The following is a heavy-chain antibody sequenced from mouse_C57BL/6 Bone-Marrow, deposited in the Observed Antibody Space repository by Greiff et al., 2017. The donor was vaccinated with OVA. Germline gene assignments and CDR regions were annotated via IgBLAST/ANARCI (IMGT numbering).Heavy chain of an antibody. V-gene: IGHV5-12*01. CDR3: ARRGITTVAPYAMDY. D-gene: IGHD1-1*01. CDR1: GFTFSDYY. CDR2: ISNGGGST. J-gene: IGHJ4*01. Sequence: EVQLVESGGGLVQPGGSLKLSCAASGFTFSDYYMYWVRQTPEKRLEWVAYISNGGGSTYYPDTVKGRFTISRDNAKNTLYLQMSRLKSEDTAMYYCARRGITTVAPYAMDYWGQGTSVTVSS.